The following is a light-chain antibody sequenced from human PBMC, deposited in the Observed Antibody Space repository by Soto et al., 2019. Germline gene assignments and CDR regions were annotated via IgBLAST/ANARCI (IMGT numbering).Light chain of an antibody. CDR2: GAS. V-gene: IGKV3-20*01. CDR1: QRVSSSY. CDR3: QQYGSPPRT. J-gene: IGKJ1*01. Sequence: IVLTQSPGTLSLSPWERATLSCRARQRVSSSYLAWSQQKPGQAPRLLIYGASSRATGTADRSSGSAAGTYTPRTSSILDPEDVVVYYMQQYGSPPRTFGQGTKVDIK.